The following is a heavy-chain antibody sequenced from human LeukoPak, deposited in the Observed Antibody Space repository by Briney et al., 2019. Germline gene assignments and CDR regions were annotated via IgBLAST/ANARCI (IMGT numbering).Heavy chain of an antibody. Sequence: ASVKVSCKASGYTFTSYGISWVRQAPGQGLEWMGWISAYNGNTNYAQKLQGRVTMTTDTSTSTAYMELRSLRSDNTAVYYCARTDIVVVPAASDIWGQGTMVTVSS. CDR1: GYTFTSYG. D-gene: IGHD2-2*01. V-gene: IGHV1-18*01. CDR2: ISAYNGNT. J-gene: IGHJ3*02. CDR3: ARTDIVVVPAASDI.